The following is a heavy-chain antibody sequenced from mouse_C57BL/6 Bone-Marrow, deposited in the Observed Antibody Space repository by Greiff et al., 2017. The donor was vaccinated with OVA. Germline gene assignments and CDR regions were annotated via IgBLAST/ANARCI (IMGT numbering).Heavy chain of an antibody. CDR3: TRPPGSTYYCDY. J-gene: IGHJ2*01. CDR2: IDPETGGT. V-gene: IGHV1-15*01. CDR1: GYTFTDYE. D-gene: IGHD1-1*01. Sequence: VQLQQSGAELVRPGASVTLSCKASGYTFTDYEMHWVKQTPVHGLEWIGAIDPETGGTAYNQKFKGKAILTADKSSSTAYMELRSLTSEDSAVYYCTRPPGSTYYCDYWGQGTTLTVSS.